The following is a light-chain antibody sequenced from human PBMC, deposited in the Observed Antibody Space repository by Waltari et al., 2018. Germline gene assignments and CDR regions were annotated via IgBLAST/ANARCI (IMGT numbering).Light chain of an antibody. V-gene: IGLV2-14*03. CDR2: DVS. CDR1: GSDSGYYNF. Sequence: QSALAQSASVSGSPGQSITISCTGTGSDSGYYNFVSWYQQHPVKAPKLLIFDVSRWSSGDSHRFYGSKSGNTASLTISGLQAEDEADYYCSSYTSTNTIIFGGGTKVTVL. CDR3: SSYTSTNTII. J-gene: IGLJ2*01.